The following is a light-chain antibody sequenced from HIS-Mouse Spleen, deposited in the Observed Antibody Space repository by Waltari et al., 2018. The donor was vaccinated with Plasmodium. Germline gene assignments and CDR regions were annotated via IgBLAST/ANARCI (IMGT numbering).Light chain of an antibody. V-gene: IGKV1-5*03. Sequence: DIQMTQSPSTLSASVGDRVTITCRASKSISSWLAWYQQKPGKATKRLIYKASSLESGVPSRFSGSGSGTEFTLTISSLQPDDFATYYCQQYNSYWTFGQGTKVEIK. J-gene: IGKJ1*01. CDR3: QQYNSYWT. CDR2: KAS. CDR1: KSISSW.